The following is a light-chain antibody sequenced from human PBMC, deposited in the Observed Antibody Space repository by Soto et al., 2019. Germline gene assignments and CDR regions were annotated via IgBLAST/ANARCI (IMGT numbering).Light chain of an antibody. J-gene: IGLJ2*01. CDR2: DVS. V-gene: IGLV2-14*03. CDR1: SSDVGGYNY. CDR3: NSYTSSSTVV. Sequence: QSVLTQPASVSGSPGQSITISCTGTSSDVGGYNYVSWYQRHPGKAPKLMIYDVSNRPSGVSNRFSGSKSGNTASLTISGLQAEDEADYYCNSYTSSSTVVFGGGTKLPVL.